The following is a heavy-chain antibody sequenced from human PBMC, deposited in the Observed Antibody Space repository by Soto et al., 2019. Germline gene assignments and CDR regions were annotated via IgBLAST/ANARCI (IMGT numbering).Heavy chain of an antibody. V-gene: IGHV3-23*01. Sequence: GGSLRLSCAASGFIFSSYAMSWVRQAPGKGLEWVAAISGSAGNTYYADSVKGRFSTSRDNSKSTLYLDMNTLRVEDTAIYYCAKTFGSNWLPEYWGQGTLVTVSS. CDR3: AKTFGSNWLPEY. J-gene: IGHJ4*02. CDR1: GFIFSSYA. CDR2: ISGSAGNT. D-gene: IGHD6-13*01.